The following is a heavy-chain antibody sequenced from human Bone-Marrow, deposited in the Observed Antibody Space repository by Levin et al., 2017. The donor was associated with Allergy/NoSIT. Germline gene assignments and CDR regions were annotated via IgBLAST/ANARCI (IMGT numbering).Heavy chain of an antibody. D-gene: IGHD6-13*01. Sequence: SCAASGFTVSRNYMSWVRQAPGKGLEWVSLIYNGGDTQYADSVKGRFTISRDNSKNTLYLQMNSLRADDTAVYYCARDGVGTAAGTPWGQGTLVTVSS. V-gene: IGHV3-66*01. J-gene: IGHJ4*02. CDR1: GFTVSRNY. CDR3: ARDGVGTAAGTP. CDR2: IYNGGDT.